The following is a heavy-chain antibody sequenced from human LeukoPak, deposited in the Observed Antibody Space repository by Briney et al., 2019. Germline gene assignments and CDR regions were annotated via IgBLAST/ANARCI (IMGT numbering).Heavy chain of an antibody. J-gene: IGHJ6*02. V-gene: IGHV1-8*01. CDR1: GYTFTSYD. CDR3: ARGGGYPMIFGVVIIQDYYYYGMDV. D-gene: IGHD3/OR15-3a*01. CDR2: MNPNSGNT. Sequence: ASVKVSCKASGYTFTSYDINWVRQATGQGLEWMGWMNPNSGNTGYAQTFQGRVTMTRNTSISTAYMELSSLRSEDTAVYYCARGGGYPMIFGVVIIQDYYYYGMDVWGQGTTVTVSS.